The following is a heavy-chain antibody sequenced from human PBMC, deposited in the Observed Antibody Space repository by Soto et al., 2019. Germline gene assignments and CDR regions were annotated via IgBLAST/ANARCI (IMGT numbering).Heavy chain of an antibody. J-gene: IGHJ3*02. Sequence: GGSLRLSCAASGFTFSSYAMHWVRQAPGKGLEYVSAISSNGGSTYYANSVKGRFTISRDNSKNTLYLQMGSLRAEDMAVYYCARGPYYYGSGSSAFDIWGQGTMVTVSS. CDR2: ISSNGGST. CDR3: ARGPYYYGSGSSAFDI. CDR1: GFTFSSYA. V-gene: IGHV3-64*01. D-gene: IGHD3-10*01.